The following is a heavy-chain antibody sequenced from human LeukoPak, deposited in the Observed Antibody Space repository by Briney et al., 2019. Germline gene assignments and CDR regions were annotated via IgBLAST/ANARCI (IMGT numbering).Heavy chain of an antibody. D-gene: IGHD6-6*01. V-gene: IGHV3-23*01. Sequence: GSLRLSCAASGFRFNNYAMSWVRQAPGKGLEWVSSISGSATEPHYADSVGGRFTISRDNSRNTLYLHMNSLRAEDTAVYYCAKAQHGYTNSPFDYWGQGTVVTVSS. CDR1: GFRFNNYA. CDR2: ISGSATEP. CDR3: AKAQHGYTNSPFDY. J-gene: IGHJ4*02.